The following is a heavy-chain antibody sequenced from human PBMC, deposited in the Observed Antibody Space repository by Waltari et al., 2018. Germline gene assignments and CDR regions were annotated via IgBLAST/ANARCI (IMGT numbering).Heavy chain of an antibody. CDR1: GGSISSSY. CDR3: ARDRYCSGGSCYGAGGAFDI. V-gene: IGHV4-59*01. CDR2: IYSSGTT. Sequence: QVQLQESGPGLVKPSETLSLTCTVSGGSISSSYWRWIRPPPGTGLEWIWYIYSSGTTNNNPHLKSRVTISVDTSKNQFSLKLSSVTAADTAVYYCARDRYCSGGSCYGAGGAFDIWGQGTMVTVSS. D-gene: IGHD2-15*01. J-gene: IGHJ3*02.